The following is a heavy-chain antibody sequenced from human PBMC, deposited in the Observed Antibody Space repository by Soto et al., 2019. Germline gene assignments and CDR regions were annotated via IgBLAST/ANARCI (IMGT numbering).Heavy chain of an antibody. CDR2: IYPGDSDT. CDR3: ARATYYDFWSTLSGGMDV. Sequence: PGESLKISCTGSGDRFTSYWIGCVRQMPGKGLEWMGIIYPGDSDTRYSPSFQGQVTISADKSISTAYLQWSSLKASDTAMYYCARATYYDFWSTLSGGMDVWGQGTKVTVSS. J-gene: IGHJ6*02. V-gene: IGHV5-51*01. CDR1: GDRFTSYW. D-gene: IGHD3-3*01.